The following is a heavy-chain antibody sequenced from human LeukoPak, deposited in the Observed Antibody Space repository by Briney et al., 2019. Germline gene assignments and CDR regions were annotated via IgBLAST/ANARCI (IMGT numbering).Heavy chain of an antibody. CDR3: AKDNRRAHYFDY. J-gene: IGHJ4*02. Sequence: GESLTLSCAASGFTFSSYAMSWVRQAPGKGLEWVSAISGSGGSNYYADSVKGGSTISRDNSKITLYLEMNSLRADDTGVYYCAKDNRRAHYFDYWGQGTLVTVSS. CDR1: GFTFSSYA. V-gene: IGHV3-23*01. CDR2: ISGSGGSN.